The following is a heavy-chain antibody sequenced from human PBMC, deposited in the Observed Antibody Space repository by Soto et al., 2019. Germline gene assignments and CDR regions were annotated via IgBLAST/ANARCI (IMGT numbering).Heavy chain of an antibody. D-gene: IGHD3-3*01. V-gene: IGHV3-30-3*01. CDR3: ARGGLRFLEWFAYGMDG. Sequence: QVQLVESGGGVVQPGRSLRLSCAASGFTFSSYAMHWVRQAPGKGLEWVAVISYDGSNKYYADSVKGRFTISRDNSKNKLYLQMNSLRAEDTAVYYCARGGLRFLEWFAYGMDGWGQGTTVTVSS. CDR2: ISYDGSNK. J-gene: IGHJ6*02. CDR1: GFTFSSYA.